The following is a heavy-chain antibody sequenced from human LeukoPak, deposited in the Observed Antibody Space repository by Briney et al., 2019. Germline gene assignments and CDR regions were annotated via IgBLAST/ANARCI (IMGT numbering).Heavy chain of an antibody. D-gene: IGHD5-18*01. CDR1: GFTFSSYG. CDR3: ARDLRDTTMAHDAFDI. V-gene: IGHV3-21*01. Sequence: GGPLRLSCAASGFTFSSYGMNWVRQAPGKGLEWVSSITSSSSYIFYADSVKGRLTISRDNAKNSLYLQMHSLRAEDTAVYYCARDLRDTTMAHDAFDIWGQGTVVTVSS. CDR2: ITSSSSYI. J-gene: IGHJ3*02.